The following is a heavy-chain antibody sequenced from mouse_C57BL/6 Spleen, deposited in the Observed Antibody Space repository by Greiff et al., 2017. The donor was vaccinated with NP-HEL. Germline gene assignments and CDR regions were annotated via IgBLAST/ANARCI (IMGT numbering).Heavy chain of an antibody. Sequence: QVHVKQPGAELVKPGASVKLSCKASGYTFTSYWMQWVKQRPGQGLEWIGEIDPSDSYTNYNQKFKGKATLTVDTSSSTAYMQLSSLTSEDSAVYYCARTSTMVKGFAYWGQGTLVTVSA. CDR3: ARTSTMVKGFAY. J-gene: IGHJ3*01. V-gene: IGHV1-50*01. D-gene: IGHD2-1*01. CDR2: IDPSDSYT. CDR1: GYTFTSYW.